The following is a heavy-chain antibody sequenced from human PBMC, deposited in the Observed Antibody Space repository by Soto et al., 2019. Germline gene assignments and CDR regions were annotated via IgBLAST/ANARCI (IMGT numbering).Heavy chain of an antibody. Sequence: QVQLVQSGAEVKKPGASVKVSCKASGYTFTSYDINWVRQATGQGLEWMGWMNPNSGNTGYAQKFQGRVXMXRXXSISTAYMELSSLRSEDTAVYYCARGPGYGGNSDYWGQGTLVTVSS. CDR2: MNPNSGNT. CDR3: ARGPGYGGNSDY. D-gene: IGHD2-15*01. V-gene: IGHV1-8*01. J-gene: IGHJ4*02. CDR1: GYTFTSYD.